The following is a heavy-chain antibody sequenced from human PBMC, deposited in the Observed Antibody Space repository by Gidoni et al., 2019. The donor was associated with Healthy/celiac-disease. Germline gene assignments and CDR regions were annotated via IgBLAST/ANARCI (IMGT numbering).Heavy chain of an antibody. Sequence: EVQLLESVGGVVLPGGSLRLSCAASGFTFSSYALSWVRQAPGKGVEWVSAISGSGGSTYYADSVKGRFTIYRDNSKNRMYLQMNSLRAEDTAVSYCASNSWGGSEYWGQGTLVTVSS. D-gene: IGHD6-13*01. V-gene: IGHV3-23*01. CDR1: GFTFSSYA. J-gene: IGHJ4*02. CDR2: ISGSGGST. CDR3: ASNSWGGSEY.